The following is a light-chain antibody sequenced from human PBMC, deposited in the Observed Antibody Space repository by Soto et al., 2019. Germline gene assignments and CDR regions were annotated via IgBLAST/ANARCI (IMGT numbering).Light chain of an antibody. V-gene: IGKV1-NL1*01. CDR2: GAS. J-gene: IGKJ1*01. CDR3: QQYCSSPRT. Sequence: DIQMTQSPSSLSASVGDRVTITCRASQSTNSYLAWYQQKPGQAPRLLIYGASSLETGVPDRFSGSGSGTDFALTISRLEPEDFAVYYCQQYCSSPRTFGQGTKVDIK. CDR1: QSTNSY.